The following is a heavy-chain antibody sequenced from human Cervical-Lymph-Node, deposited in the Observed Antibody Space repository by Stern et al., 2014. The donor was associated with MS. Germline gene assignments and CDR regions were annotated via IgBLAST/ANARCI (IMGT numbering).Heavy chain of an antibody. J-gene: IGHJ3*02. CDR1: GFRFGDYA. Sequence: EVQLVESGGGLVQPGRSVTLSCSASGFRFGDYAMNWFRQAPGKGLEWVGFTRWKPDGVTTEYAASLRDRFILSRDDSRGIVYLYMKSLKTDDTAVYYCTFTTKYYHGSEVGGFDSWGQGTAVTVSA. D-gene: IGHD3-22*01. CDR2: TRWKPDGVTT. V-gene: IGHV3-49*03. CDR3: TFTTKYYHGSEVGGFDS.